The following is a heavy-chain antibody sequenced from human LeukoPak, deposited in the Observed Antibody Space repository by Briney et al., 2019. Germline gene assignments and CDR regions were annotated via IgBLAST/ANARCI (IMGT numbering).Heavy chain of an antibody. J-gene: IGHJ4*02. D-gene: IGHD7-27*01. CDR2: ISSSGVNT. CDR1: GFTFTTYA. Sequence: GGSLRLSCAASGFTFTTYAMSWVRQAPGKGLEWVSTISSSGVNTYYADSVKGRFTISRDTSSNTLYLQMNSLRAEDTAVFYCARGSNWGSRVYYFDYWGQGTLVTVSS. V-gene: IGHV3-23*01. CDR3: ARGSNWGSRVYYFDY.